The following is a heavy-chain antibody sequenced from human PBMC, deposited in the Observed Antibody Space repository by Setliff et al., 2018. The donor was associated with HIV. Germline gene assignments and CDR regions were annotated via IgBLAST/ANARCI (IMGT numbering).Heavy chain of an antibody. CDR3: ARGALLAAFDFDH. CDR1: GYTFTTYS. J-gene: IGHJ4*01. Sequence: ASVKVSCKASGYTFTTYSLHWVRQAPGQSLEWMGWINVGSGDTKYSQDFQGRLSLTRDTSANTVNMELSSLTSDDTAVYFCARGALLAAFDFDHWGHGTLVTVSS. V-gene: IGHV1-3*01. CDR2: INVGSGDT. D-gene: IGHD2-8*02.